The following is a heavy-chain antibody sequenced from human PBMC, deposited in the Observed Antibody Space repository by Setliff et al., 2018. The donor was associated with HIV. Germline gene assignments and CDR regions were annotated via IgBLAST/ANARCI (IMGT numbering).Heavy chain of an antibody. D-gene: IGHD2-15*01. CDR3: ARRGESTGSWFSSWYSYDMGV. J-gene: IGHJ6*02. CDR1: GVSLSSESYY. CDR2: IYYNGKI. Sequence: PSETLSLTCTVSGVSLSSESYYWGWVRQPPGKGLEWVGSIYYNGKIFYNPSLRSRVTIFVDSSKSELSLRLKSVTAADTAVYYCARRGESTGSWFSSWYSYDMGVWGQGTTVTVSS. V-gene: IGHV4-39*01.